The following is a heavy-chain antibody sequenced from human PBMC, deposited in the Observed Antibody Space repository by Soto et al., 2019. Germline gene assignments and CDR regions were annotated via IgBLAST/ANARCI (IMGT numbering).Heavy chain of an antibody. CDR1: GFTFSRYW. CDR2: INQDGSDR. Sequence: QPGGSLRLSCAASGFTFSRYWMHWVRQAPGKGLVWVSRINQDGSDRDYADSVKGRFTISRDNAKNTLYLQMNSLRAEDTAVFYCGRGGSDSPMAPGYWGQGTLVTVS. CDR3: GRGGSDSPMAPGY. J-gene: IGHJ4*02. V-gene: IGHV3-74*01. D-gene: IGHD5-18*01.